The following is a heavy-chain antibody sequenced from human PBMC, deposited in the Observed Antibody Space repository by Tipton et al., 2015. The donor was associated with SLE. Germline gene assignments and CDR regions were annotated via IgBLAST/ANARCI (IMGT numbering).Heavy chain of an antibody. CDR2: IYYSGST. J-gene: IGHJ4*02. CDR3: ARDNGATGTTGLDY. D-gene: IGHD1-1*01. V-gene: IGHV4-39*07. CDR1: GGSISSSSYY. Sequence: TLSLTCTVSGGSISSSSYYWGWIRQPPGKGLEWIGSIYYSGSTYYNPSLKSRVTISVDTSKNQFSLKLSSVTAADTAVYYCARDNGATGTTGLDYWGQGTLVTVSS.